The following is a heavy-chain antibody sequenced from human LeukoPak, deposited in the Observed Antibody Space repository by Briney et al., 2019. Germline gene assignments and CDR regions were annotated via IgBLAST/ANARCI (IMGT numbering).Heavy chain of an antibody. J-gene: IGHJ3*02. CDR1: GGSISSYY. CDR2: IYYSGST. V-gene: IGHV4-59*01. CDR3: ARVRRGPDAFDI. Sequence: PSETLSLTCTVSGGSISSYYWSWIRQPPGKGLEWIGYIYYSGSTNYNPSLKSRVTISVDTSKNQFSLKLSSVTAADTAVYYCARVRRGPDAFDIWGQGTMVTVSS.